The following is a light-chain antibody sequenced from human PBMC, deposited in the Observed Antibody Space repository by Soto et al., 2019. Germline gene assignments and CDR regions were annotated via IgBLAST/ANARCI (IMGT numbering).Light chain of an antibody. CDR2: AAS. J-gene: IGKJ5*01. CDR1: QGISSY. V-gene: IGKV1-8*01. Sequence: AFRITHSASSLSASRGDRVNTTFRASQGISSYLAWYQQKPGKAPQLLIYAASTLQSGVPSSFSGSGSGTDFTLTISRLPHEDFATYYCQQLNSHPTFGQGTRLEIK. CDR3: QQLNSHPT.